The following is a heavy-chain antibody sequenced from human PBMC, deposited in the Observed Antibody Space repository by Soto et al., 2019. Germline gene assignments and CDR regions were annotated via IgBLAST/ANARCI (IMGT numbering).Heavy chain of an antibody. CDR2: ISAYNGNT. Sequence: ASVKVSCKASGYTFTSYVIVGVRQGPGQGLEWMGWISAYNGNTNYAQKLQGRVTMTTDTSTSTAYMELRSLRSDDTAVYYCARIQWPSYYDSSGYSAFDIWGQGTMVTVSS. J-gene: IGHJ3*02. D-gene: IGHD3-22*01. V-gene: IGHV1-18*01. CDR1: GYTFTSYV. CDR3: ARIQWPSYYDSSGYSAFDI.